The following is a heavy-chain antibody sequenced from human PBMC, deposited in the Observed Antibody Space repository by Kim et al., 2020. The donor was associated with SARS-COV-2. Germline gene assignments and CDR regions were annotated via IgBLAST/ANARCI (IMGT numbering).Heavy chain of an antibody. CDR2: ISNGGSPI. Sequence: GGSLRLSCAASGFTFSNYEMHWVRQAPGKGLEWISYISNGGSPIYYADSVKGRFTISRDNAKNSLCLQMNSLRAEDTAVYYCAREKRYYVGDAYYRGMDVWGQGTTVTVSS. V-gene: IGHV3-48*03. CDR3: AREKRYYVGDAYYRGMDV. CDR1: GFTFSNYE. J-gene: IGHJ6*02. D-gene: IGHD3-10*02.